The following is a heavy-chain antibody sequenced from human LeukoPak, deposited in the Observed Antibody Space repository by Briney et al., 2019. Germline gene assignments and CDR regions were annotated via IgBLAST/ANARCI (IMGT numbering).Heavy chain of an antibody. Sequence: PSQTLSLTCTVSGGSISSGDYYWSWIRQPPGKGLEWIGYIYYSGSTYYNPSLKSRVTISVDTSKNQFSLKLSSVTAADTAVYYCATSSDSVVVPAAIPPPYWYFDLWGRGTLVTVSS. CDR1: GGSISSGDYY. V-gene: IGHV4-30-4*08. CDR2: IYYSGST. J-gene: IGHJ2*01. D-gene: IGHD2-2*01. CDR3: ATSSDSVVVPAAIPPPYWYFDL.